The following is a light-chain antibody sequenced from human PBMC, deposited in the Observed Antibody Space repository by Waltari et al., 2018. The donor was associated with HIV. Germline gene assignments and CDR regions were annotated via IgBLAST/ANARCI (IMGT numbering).Light chain of an antibody. V-gene: IGLV1-51*01. CDR1: SSNIWSNY. J-gene: IGLJ3*02. CDR3: GTWDSSLGGWV. Sequence: QSVLTQPPSVSAAPGQKVTISCSGSSSNIWSNYVSWYHQLPGAAPKLLIYDNTERPSGIPDRFSGSKSGTSATLGITGLQTGDEADYYCGTWDSSLGGWVFGGGTKLAVL. CDR2: DNT.